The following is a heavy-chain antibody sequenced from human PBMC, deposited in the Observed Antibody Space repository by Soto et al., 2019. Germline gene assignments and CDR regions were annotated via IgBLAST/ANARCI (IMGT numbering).Heavy chain of an antibody. D-gene: IGHD3-22*01. J-gene: IGHJ5*02. V-gene: IGHV4-4*02. Sequence: SETLSLTCAVSSGSISSSNWWSWVRQPPGKGLEWIGEINHSGSTNYNPSLKSRVTISVDTSKNQFSLKLSSVTAADTAVYYCAREYYYDSSGYYRWGQGTLVTVSS. CDR2: INHSGST. CDR1: SGSISSSNW. CDR3: AREYYYDSSGYYR.